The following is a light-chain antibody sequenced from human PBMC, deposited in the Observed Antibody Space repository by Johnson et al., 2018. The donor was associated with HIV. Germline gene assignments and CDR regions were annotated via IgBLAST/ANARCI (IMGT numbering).Light chain of an antibody. J-gene: IGLJ1*01. V-gene: IGLV1-51*01. CDR2: DNN. Sequence: QSVLTQPPSVSAAPGQKVTISCSGSSSNIGNNYVSWYQQLPGTAPKLLIYDNNKRPSGIPDRFSGSKSGTSATLGITGLQTGDEADYYCGTGDSSLSASFGTGTKLTVL. CDR1: SSNIGNNY. CDR3: GTGDSSLSAS.